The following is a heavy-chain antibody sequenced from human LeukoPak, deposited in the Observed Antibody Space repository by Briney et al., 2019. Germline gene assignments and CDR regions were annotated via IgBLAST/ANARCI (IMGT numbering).Heavy chain of an antibody. V-gene: IGHV4-31*11. CDR2: IYYSGTT. D-gene: IGHD3-22*01. CDR1: GGSFSGYY. Sequence: SETLSLTCAVYGGSFSGYYWSWIRQHPGKGLEWIGYIYYSGTTYYNPSLKSRVTISVDTSKNHFSLKLSSVTAADTAVYYCARDRDGYSIDYWGQGTLVTVSS. CDR3: ARDRDGYSIDY. J-gene: IGHJ4*02.